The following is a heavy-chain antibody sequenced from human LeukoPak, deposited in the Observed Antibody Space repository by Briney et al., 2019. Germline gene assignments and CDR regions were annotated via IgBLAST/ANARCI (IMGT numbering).Heavy chain of an antibody. J-gene: IGHJ4*02. V-gene: IGHV3-23*01. CDR3: AKGAQLRLGELSFYNY. Sequence: PGGSLRLSCAASGFTFSSYGMSWVRQAPGKGLEWVSAISGSGGSTYYADSVKGRFTISRDNSKNTLYLQMNSLRAEDTAVYYCAKGAQLRLGELSFYNYWGQGTLVTVSS. D-gene: IGHD3-16*02. CDR1: GFTFSSYG. CDR2: ISGSGGST.